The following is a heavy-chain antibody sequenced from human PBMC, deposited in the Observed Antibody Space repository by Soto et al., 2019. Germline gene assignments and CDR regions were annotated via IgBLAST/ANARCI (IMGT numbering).Heavy chain of an antibody. CDR3: ARCSCPNDGYDI. J-gene: IGHJ3*02. CDR2: IYYSGST. D-gene: IGHD2-15*01. V-gene: IGHV4-61*01. Sequence: PSETLSLTCTVSGGSVSSGSYYWSWIRQPPRKGLEWIGYIYYSGSTNYNPSLKSRVTISVDTSKNQFSLKLSSVTAADTAVYYCARCSCPNDGYDIWGQGTMVTVSS. CDR1: GGSVSSGSYY.